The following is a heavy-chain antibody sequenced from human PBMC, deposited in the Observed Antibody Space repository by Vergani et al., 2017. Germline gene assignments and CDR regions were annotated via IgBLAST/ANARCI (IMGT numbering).Heavy chain of an antibody. Sequence: QVQLVQSGAEVKKPGSSVKVSCKASGGTFSSYAISWVRQAPGQGLEWMGWISAYNGNTTYAQKLQGRVTMTTDTSTSTAYMELRSLRSDDTAVYYCARGFFRSGYYSYAFDIWGQGTMVTVSS. CDR3: ARGFFRSGYYSYAFDI. CDR1: GGTFSSYA. D-gene: IGHD3-3*01. J-gene: IGHJ3*02. V-gene: IGHV1-18*01. CDR2: ISAYNGNT.